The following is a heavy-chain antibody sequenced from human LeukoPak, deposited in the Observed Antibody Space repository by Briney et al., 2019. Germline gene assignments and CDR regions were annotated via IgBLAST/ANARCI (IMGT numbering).Heavy chain of an antibody. CDR1: GGSISSYY. CDR2: IYYSGST. V-gene: IGHV4-59*01. J-gene: IGHJ5*02. D-gene: IGHD6-19*01. CDR3: ARGLQWLVEGWSDP. Sequence: PSETLSLTCTVSGGSISSYYWSWIRQPPGKGLEWIGYIYYSGSTNYNPSLKSRVTISVDTSKNQFSLKLSSVTAADTAVYYCARGLQWLVEGWSDPWGQGTLVTVSS.